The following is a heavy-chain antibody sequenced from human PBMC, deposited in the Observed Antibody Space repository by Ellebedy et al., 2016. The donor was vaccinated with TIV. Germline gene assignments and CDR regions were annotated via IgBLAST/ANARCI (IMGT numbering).Heavy chain of an antibody. D-gene: IGHD5-24*01. Sequence: GESLKISCVGSGFTFSSYGMHWVRQAPGKGLEWVAGLLYDGNDEYYADSVTGRFTISKDSSKSTLYLQMNSLRTEDTAVYYCAKDLGRWLQYFDSWGQGTLVTVS. CDR1: GFTFSSYG. CDR2: LLYDGNDE. V-gene: IGHV3-30*18. CDR3: AKDLGRWLQYFDS. J-gene: IGHJ4*02.